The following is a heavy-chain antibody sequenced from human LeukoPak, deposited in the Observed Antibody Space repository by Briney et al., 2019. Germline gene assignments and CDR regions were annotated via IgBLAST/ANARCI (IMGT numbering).Heavy chain of an antibody. CDR2: ISSGSSYT. CDR3: ARALSGSYYDYFDY. Sequence: GGSLRLSCAASGFTFSTYSMNWVRQAPGEGLEWVSCISSGSSYTYYVDSVKGRFTISRDNAKNSLYLQMNSLRAEDTAVYYCARALSGSYYDYFDYWGQGTLVTASS. CDR1: GFTFSTYS. D-gene: IGHD1-26*01. V-gene: IGHV3-21*01. J-gene: IGHJ4*02.